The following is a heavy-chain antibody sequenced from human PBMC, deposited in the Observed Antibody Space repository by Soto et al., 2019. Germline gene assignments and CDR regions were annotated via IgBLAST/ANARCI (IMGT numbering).Heavy chain of an antibody. V-gene: IGHV3-11*01. D-gene: IGHD4-17*01. J-gene: IGHJ4*02. CDR1: GFAFSDPY. CDR2: ISSSGSTI. CDR3: ARGGASVTTPFDY. Sequence: QVQLVESGGGLVKPGGSLRLSCAASGFAFSDPYMSWIRQAPGKGLEWISYISSSGSTIYYADSVKGRFTISRDNAKKSLYLQRDSLTADDTAVHYCARGGASVTTPFDYWGQGTQVTVSS.